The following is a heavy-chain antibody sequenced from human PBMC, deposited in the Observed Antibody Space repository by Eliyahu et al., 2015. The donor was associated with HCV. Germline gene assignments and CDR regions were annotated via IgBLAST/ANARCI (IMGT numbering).Heavy chain of an antibody. Sequence: AMHWVRQAPGKGLEWVAVISYDGSNKYYADSVKGRFTISRDNSKNTLYLQMNSLRAEDTAVYYCAKSVNWRGMGYYYYYGMDVWGQGTTVTVSS. V-gene: IGHV3-30-3*02. CDR1: A. D-gene: IGHD1-20*01. CDR3: AKSVNWRGMGYYYYYGMDV. J-gene: IGHJ6*02. CDR2: ISYDGSNK.